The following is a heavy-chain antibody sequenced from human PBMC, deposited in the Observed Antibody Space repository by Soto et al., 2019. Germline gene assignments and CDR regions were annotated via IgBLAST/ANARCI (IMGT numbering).Heavy chain of an antibody. D-gene: IGHD3-9*01. V-gene: IGHV3-23*01. J-gene: IGHJ4*02. CDR3: GNSTGPFGFDRLFH. Sequence: GGSLRLSCAASGFTFSSYAMTWVRQAPGKGLEWVSAISGSGGSTYYADSVKGRFTISRDNSKNTLYLQMNSLRAEDTAVYYCGNSTGPFGFDRLFHWGQGTLVTVSS. CDR2: ISGSGGST. CDR1: GFTFSSYA.